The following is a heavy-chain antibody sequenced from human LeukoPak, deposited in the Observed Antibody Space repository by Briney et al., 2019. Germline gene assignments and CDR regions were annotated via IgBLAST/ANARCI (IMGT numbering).Heavy chain of an antibody. CDR3: ARELLPGANPVSYFDL. CDR1: GFTFSSYA. J-gene: IGHJ2*01. Sequence: PGGSLRLSCAASGFTFSSYAMHWVRQAPGEGLEWVAGIWYDGTNKYFTDSVKGRFTVSRDNSKKTLPLQMNSLRGEDTAVYYCARELLPGANPVSYFDLWGRGTLVTVSS. V-gene: IGHV3-33*01. D-gene: IGHD4/OR15-4a*01. CDR2: IWYDGTNK.